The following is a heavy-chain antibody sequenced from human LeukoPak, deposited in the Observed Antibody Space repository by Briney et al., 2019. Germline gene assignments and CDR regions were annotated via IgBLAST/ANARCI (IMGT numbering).Heavy chain of an antibody. CDR2: FFYSGST. V-gene: IGHV4-39*01. Sequence: SETLSLTCTVSGGSISSSSYYWGWIRQPPGKGLEWIGSFFYSGSTSYNPSLKSRVTISVDTSKNQFSLNVRSVTAADTAVYYCARWYSSGWAFDYWGQGTLVTVSS. CDR1: GGSISSSSYY. CDR3: ARWYSSGWAFDY. D-gene: IGHD6-19*01. J-gene: IGHJ4*02.